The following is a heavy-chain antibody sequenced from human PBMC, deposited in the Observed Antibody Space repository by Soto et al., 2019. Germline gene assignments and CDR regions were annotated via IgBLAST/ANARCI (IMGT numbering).Heavy chain of an antibody. V-gene: IGHV3-11*05. CDR1: GLTFSDYY. CDR3: ARELDGIDV. J-gene: IGHJ6*02. Sequence: GGSLRISCAASGLTFSDYYMSWIRQAPGKGLEWVSYITSSSSYTKYADSVQGRFTISRDNAKNSLYLQMNSLRVEDTAIYYCARELDGIDVWGQGTTVTVSS. CDR2: ITSSSSYT.